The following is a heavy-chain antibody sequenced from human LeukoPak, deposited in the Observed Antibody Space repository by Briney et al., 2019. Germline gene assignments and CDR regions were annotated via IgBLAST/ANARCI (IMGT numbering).Heavy chain of an antibody. CDR2: ITTSSSTI. CDR1: GFTFSDYS. CDR3: ATDGLAKFGALDY. Sequence: GGSLRLSCAASGFTFSDYSMNWVRQAPGKGLEWVSYITTSSSTIYSADSVRGRFTISRDNAKNSLYLQMNSLRAEDTAVYYCATDGLAKFGALDYWGQGTLVTVSS. J-gene: IGHJ4*02. V-gene: IGHV3-48*01. D-gene: IGHD3-10*01.